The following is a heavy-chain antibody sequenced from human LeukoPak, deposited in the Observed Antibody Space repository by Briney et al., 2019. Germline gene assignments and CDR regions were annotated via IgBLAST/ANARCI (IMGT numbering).Heavy chain of an antibody. J-gene: IGHJ4*02. D-gene: IGHD6-13*01. CDR1: EFTFSSYW. CDR3: ARDGIAAVDFDY. CDR2: VNGDGSST. Sequence: GGSLRLSCAASEFTFSSYWMSWVRQAPGKGLVWVSRVNGDGSSTNYADSVKGRFTISRDNAKNTLYLQMNSLRAEDTAVYYCARDGIAAVDFDYWGQGILVTVSS. V-gene: IGHV3-74*01.